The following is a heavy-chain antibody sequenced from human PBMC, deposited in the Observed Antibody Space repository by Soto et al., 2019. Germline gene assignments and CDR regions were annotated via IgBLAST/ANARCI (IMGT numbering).Heavy chain of an antibody. CDR1: RIIFSEYE. CDR3: VRAPGPMYYAMDA. D-gene: IGHD2-8*01. V-gene: IGHV3-48*03. Sequence: PGGSLRLSCEVGRIIFSEYEFNWVRQAPGKGLEWVSYIGKNGRDIYDADSVKGRFTISRDDGKSTLYQEMNSLRAEDTAVYYCVRAPGPMYYAMDAWGQGTMVTVSS. J-gene: IGHJ6*02. CDR2: IGKNGRDI.